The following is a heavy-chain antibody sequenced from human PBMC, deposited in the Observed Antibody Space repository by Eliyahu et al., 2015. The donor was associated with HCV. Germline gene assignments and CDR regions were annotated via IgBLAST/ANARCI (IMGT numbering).Heavy chain of an antibody. CDR1: GFXLXXTGMR. J-gene: IGHJ5*02. D-gene: IGHD3-10*01. CDR3: ARMGGSGSSENWFDP. V-gene: IGHV2-70*04. CDR2: IDWDDDK. Sequence: QVTLKESGPALVIPTQTLTLTCTFSGFXLXXTGMRXSWIRQPPGKAPEWLARIDWDDDKYYSTSLKTRLTISKDTSKNQVVLTMTNMDPVDTATYYCARMGGSGSSENWFDPWGQGTLVTVSS.